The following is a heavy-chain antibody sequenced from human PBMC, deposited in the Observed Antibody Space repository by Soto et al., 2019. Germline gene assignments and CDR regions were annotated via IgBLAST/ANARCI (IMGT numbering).Heavy chain of an antibody. CDR2: IFSGGNT. D-gene: IGHD3-16*01. CDR3: ARDVGGGYYDY. CDR1: GFTVSSNY. Sequence: EVQLVETGGGLIQPGGSLRISCAASGFTVSSNYMNWVRQAPGKGLEWVSVIFSGGNTYYADSVKARFTISRDNSKNMLYLQMNSLKADDTAVYYCARDVGGGYYDYWGQGNLVTVSS. V-gene: IGHV3-53*02. J-gene: IGHJ4*02.